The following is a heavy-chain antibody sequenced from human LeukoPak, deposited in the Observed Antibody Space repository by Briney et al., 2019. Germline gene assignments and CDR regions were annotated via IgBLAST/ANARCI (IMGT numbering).Heavy chain of an antibody. CDR3: ARVPTITFFDY. Sequence: SETLSLTCTVSGGSISSASYYWSWIRQPAGKGLEWIGRIYTSGSTNYNPSLKSRVTISIDTSKDQFSLKLTSVTAADTAVYYCARVPTITFFDYWGQGTLVTVSS. J-gene: IGHJ4*02. CDR2: IYTSGST. D-gene: IGHD3-10*01. CDR1: GGSISSASYY. V-gene: IGHV4-61*02.